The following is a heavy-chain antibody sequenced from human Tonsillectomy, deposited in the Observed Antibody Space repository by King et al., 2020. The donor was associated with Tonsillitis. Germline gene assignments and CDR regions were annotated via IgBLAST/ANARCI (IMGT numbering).Heavy chain of an antibody. CDR1: GFSFSSYA. CDR2: ISGRGSSI. D-gene: IGHD5-18*01. Sequence: VQLVESGGGLVQPGGSLRLSCAASGFSFSSYAMSWVRQAPGKGLEWVSAISGRGSSIDYADSVRGRFTISRDNSKNTLYLQMNSLRAEDTAIYYCAKDRLGIQRWFDSWGQGTLVTVSS. CDR3: AKDRLGIQRWFDS. V-gene: IGHV3-23*04. J-gene: IGHJ5*01.